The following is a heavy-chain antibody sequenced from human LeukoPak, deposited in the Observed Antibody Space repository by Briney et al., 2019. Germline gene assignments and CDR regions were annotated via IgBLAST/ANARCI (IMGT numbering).Heavy chain of an antibody. D-gene: IGHD1-26*01. J-gene: IGHJ4*02. Sequence: PGGSLRLSCAASEFTFSSYEMNWVRQAPGKGLEWISYITRTGSIQHYADSVKGRFTISRDNAKNSLFLQMDSLRVEDTAVYYCARVLGIVGGWGQGTLVTVSS. V-gene: IGHV3-48*03. CDR2: ITRTGSIQ. CDR1: EFTFSSYE. CDR3: ARVLGIVGG.